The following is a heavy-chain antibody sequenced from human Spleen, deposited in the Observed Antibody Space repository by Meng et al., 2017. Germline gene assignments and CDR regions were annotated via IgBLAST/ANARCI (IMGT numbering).Heavy chain of an antibody. CDR1: RYSFTDYW. D-gene: IGHD2-15*01. CDR2: IHPGDSDT. Sequence: GESLKISCKGSRYSFTDYWIGWVRQRPGKGLEWMGIIHPGDSDTRYSPSFQGQVTISADKSVSTAYLQRSSLKASDTAMYYCARHGRRGWELLRDAFDIWGPGTMVTVSS. V-gene: IGHV5-51*01. J-gene: IGHJ3*02. CDR3: ARHGRRGWELLRDAFDI.